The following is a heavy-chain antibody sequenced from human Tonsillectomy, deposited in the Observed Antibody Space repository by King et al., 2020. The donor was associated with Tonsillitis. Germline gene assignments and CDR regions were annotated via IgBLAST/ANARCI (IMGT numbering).Heavy chain of an antibody. J-gene: IGHJ4*02. CDR1: GFTFSTYG. CDR3: ARAQGGATSLDY. V-gene: IGHV3-33*01. CDR2: IYSDGHYK. Sequence: QLVQSGGGVVQPGRSLRLSCAASGFTFSTYGMHWVRQAPGKGLEWVAVIYSDGHYKRYADSLEGRFTISRDNSKNTLYLQMNNLRAEDTATYYCARAQGGATSLDYCGPGTLLTVSS.